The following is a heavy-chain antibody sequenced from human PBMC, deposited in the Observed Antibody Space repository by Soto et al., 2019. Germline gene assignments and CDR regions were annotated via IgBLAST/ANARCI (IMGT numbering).Heavy chain of an antibody. J-gene: IGHJ4*02. CDR2: IYYSGST. D-gene: IGHD6-13*01. CDR3: ARDQGIAAAGTFDY. Sequence: QVQLQESGPGLVKPSQTLSLTCTVSGGYISSGGYYWSWIRQHPGTGLEWIGYIYYSGSTYYNPSLKSRVTISVDTSKDLFSLKLSSVTAADTAVYYCARDQGIAAAGTFDYWGQGTLVTVSS. CDR1: GGYISSGGYY. V-gene: IGHV4-31*03.